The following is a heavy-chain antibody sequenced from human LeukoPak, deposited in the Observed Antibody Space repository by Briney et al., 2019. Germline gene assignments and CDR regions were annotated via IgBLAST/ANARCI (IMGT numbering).Heavy chain of an antibody. V-gene: IGHV5-51*01. CDR2: IYPGDSDT. CDR1: GYSFTSYW. D-gene: IGHD3-22*01. J-gene: IGHJ6*02. CDR3: ARRVYGGYSNYGMDV. Sequence: GASLQISCKGSGYSFTSYWIGWVRPMPGKGLEWMGIIYPGDSDTRYSPSFQGQVTISADKSISTAYLQWSSLKASDTAMYYCARRVYGGYSNYGMDVWGQGTTVTVSS.